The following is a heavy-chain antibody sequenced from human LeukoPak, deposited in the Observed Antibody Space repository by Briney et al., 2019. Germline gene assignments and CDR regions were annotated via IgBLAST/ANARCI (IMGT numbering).Heavy chain of an antibody. J-gene: IGHJ4*02. CDR2: ISRSSSYI. Sequence: GGSLRLSCAASGFTFSSYSVNWVRQAPGKGLEWVSSISRSSSYIYYADSVKGRFTISRDNAKNSLYLQMNSLRAEDTAVYYCARDKEYYYDSSGWGYFDYWGQGTLVTVSS. CDR3: ARDKEYYYDSSGWGYFDY. CDR1: GFTFSSYS. D-gene: IGHD3-22*01. V-gene: IGHV3-21*01.